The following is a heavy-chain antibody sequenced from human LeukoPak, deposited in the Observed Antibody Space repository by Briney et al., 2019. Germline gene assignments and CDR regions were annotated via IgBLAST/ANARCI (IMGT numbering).Heavy chain of an antibody. V-gene: IGHV1-24*01. Sequence: ASVKVSCKVSGYTLTELSMHWVRQAPGKGLEWMGGFDPEDGETIYAQKFQGRVTMTEDISTDTAYMELSSLRSEDTAVYYCATTVKYYYDSSGYYVGYFQHWGQGTLVTVSS. D-gene: IGHD3-22*01. CDR1: GYTLTELS. CDR2: FDPEDGET. J-gene: IGHJ1*01. CDR3: ATTVKYYYDSSGYYVGYFQH.